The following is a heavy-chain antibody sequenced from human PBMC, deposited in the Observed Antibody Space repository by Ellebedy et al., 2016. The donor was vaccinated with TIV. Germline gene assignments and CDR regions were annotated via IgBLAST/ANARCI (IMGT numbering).Heavy chain of an antibody. CDR1: GFNFSSHW. V-gene: IGHV3-7*01. J-gene: IGHJ3*01. CDR3: VRYGKGYEAFDV. D-gene: IGHD1-1*01. Sequence: GESLKISCVVSGFNFSSHWMSWVRQAPGKGLEWVANINQDGSAEYYVDSVKGRFTISRDNAKNSPYLQMNTLRAEDTAVYYCVRYGKGYEAFDVWGQGTMVTVSS. CDR2: INQDGSAE.